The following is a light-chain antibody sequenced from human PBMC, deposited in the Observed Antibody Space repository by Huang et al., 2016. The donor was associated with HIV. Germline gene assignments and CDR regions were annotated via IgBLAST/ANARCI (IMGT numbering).Light chain of an antibody. V-gene: IGKV3-11*01. CDR2: DAS. CDR3: QQRKYWPPIT. J-gene: IGKJ5*01. CDR1: QSVNSY. Sequence: ETVLTQSPATVSLSPGERATLSCRASQSVNSYLAWYQQKPVQTPRLLIYDASSRATGIPARFSGSGSGTDFTLPISSLEPEDFAVYYCQQRKYWPPITFGQGTRLEIK.